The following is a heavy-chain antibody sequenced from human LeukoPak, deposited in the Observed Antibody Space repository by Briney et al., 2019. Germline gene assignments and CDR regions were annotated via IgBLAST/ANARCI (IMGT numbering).Heavy chain of an antibody. D-gene: IGHD6-13*01. CDR1: GCRVGDEW. J-gene: IGHJ4*02. V-gene: IGHV3-15*01. CDR2: IKSKTDGGTT. CDR3: TTVAAAGMTDY. Sequence: YPRLWCVVDGCRVGDEWRSWCRQDPGKGQEWVGRIKSKTDGGTTDYAAPVKGRFSISRDDSKTTLYLQMNSLKTEDTAVYYCTTVAAAGMTDYWGQGTLVTISS.